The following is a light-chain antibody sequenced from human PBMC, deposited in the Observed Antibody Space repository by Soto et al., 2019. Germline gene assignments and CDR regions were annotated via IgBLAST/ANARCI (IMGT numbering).Light chain of an antibody. V-gene: IGKV3-11*01. CDR2: DAS. J-gene: IGKJ5*01. Sequence: EIVLTQSPATLSLSPGEGATLSCRASQSINTFLAWYQQRPGQAPRLLIYDASNRATDIPARFSGSGSGTDFTLTISSLEPEDFAVYYCQQRSSWPITFGQGIRLEIK. CDR1: QSINTF. CDR3: QQRSSWPIT.